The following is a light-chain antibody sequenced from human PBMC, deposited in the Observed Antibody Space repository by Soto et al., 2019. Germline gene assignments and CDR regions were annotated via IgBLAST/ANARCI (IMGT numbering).Light chain of an antibody. CDR1: QSISYW. V-gene: IGKV1-5*03. J-gene: IGKJ4*01. CDR2: KAS. CDR3: QQYESYPLT. Sequence: DIQMTQSPSTLPASVGDRVAITCRASQSISYWLAWYQQKPGKAPNLLIYKASSLESGVPSRFSGSGSGTEFTLTISSLQPDDFATYYCQQYESYPLTFGGGTKVGI.